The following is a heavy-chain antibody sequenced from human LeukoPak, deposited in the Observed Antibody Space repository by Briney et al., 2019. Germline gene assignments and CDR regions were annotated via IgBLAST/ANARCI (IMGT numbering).Heavy chain of an antibody. V-gene: IGHV3-30-3*01. CDR1: RFTFSSYD. CDR2: ISKDGSDK. D-gene: IGHD1-7*01. Sequence: GGSLRLSCAASRFTFSSYDMHWVRQAPGKGLEWVAVISKDGSDKYYPGSVRGRFTISRDNSKNTIYLQMDSLRAEDTAIYYCARDYWWNYDYWGQGTLVTVSS. J-gene: IGHJ4*02. CDR3: ARDYWWNYDY.